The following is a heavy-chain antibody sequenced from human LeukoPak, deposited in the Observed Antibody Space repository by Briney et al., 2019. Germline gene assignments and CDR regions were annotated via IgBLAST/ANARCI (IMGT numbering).Heavy chain of an antibody. CDR3: SRARYRSSWYSEY. CDR1: GYTFTSYG. V-gene: IGHV1-18*04. CDR2: ISAYNRNT. Sequence: ASVNVSCMASGYTFTSYGISWVRQAPGHGLERMGWISAYNRNTNCAQKLQCRSTMTTDTATSTAYVELRSLRSEDTAVYCGSRARYRSSWYSEYWGQGTLVTVS. D-gene: IGHD6-13*01. J-gene: IGHJ4*02.